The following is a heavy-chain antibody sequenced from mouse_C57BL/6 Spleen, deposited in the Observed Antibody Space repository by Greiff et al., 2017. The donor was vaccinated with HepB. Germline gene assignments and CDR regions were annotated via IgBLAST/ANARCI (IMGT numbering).Heavy chain of an antibody. CDR2: IRSKSSNNAT. CDR3: VAMVTTGGDGAMDY. J-gene: IGHJ4*01. V-gene: IGHV10-3*01. D-gene: IGHD2-2*01. CDR1: GFTFNTYA. Sequence: EVQLVESGGGLVQPKGSLKLSCAASGFTFNTYAMHWVRQAPGKGLEWVARIRSKSSNNATYYADSVKDRFTISRDDSQSMLYLQMNNLKTEDTAMYYCVAMVTTGGDGAMDYWGQGTSVTVSS.